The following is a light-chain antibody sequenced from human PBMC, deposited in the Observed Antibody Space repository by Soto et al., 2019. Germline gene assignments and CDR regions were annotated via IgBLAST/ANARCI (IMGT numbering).Light chain of an antibody. V-gene: IGKV1-39*01. Sequence: DFPMTQSPSSLSASVGDRITITCRTSQTISSYLNWYQQKPGRAPNLLIYAASSLQSGISSRLSGSRSGTDFTLTISSLQPEDSATYFCQESLTTLRNFSQGTRLEIK. CDR2: AAS. CDR1: QTISSY. CDR3: QESLTTLRN. J-gene: IGKJ2*01.